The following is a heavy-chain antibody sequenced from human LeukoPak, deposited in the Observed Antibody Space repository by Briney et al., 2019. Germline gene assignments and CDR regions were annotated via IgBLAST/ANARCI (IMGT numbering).Heavy chain of an antibody. CDR3: ARSSGSYSIVVPLQY. CDR2: INPNSGGT. CDR1: GYTFTGYY. Sequence: ASVKVSCKASGYTFTGYYMHWVRQAPGQGLEWMGWINPNSGGTNYAQKFQGRVTMTRDTSISTAYMELSRLRSDDTAVYYCARSSGSYSIVVPLQYWGQGILVTVSS. V-gene: IGHV1-2*02. J-gene: IGHJ4*02. D-gene: IGHD1-26*01.